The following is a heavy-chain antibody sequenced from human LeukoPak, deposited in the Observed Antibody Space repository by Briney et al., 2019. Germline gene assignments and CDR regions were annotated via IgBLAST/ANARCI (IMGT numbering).Heavy chain of an antibody. D-gene: IGHD3-3*01. CDR2: IDARSGIT. CDR3: ARTYDFGRGPPGDAFDN. J-gene: IGHJ3*02. V-gene: IGHV3-48*01. Sequence: GGSLRLSCAASGFTFSSYTMNWVRQAPGKVPEWVSYIDARSGITYYADSVQGRFTISRDNAQESVFLQMNSLRADDTAVYYCARTYDFGRGPPGDAFDNWGPGTLVTVSS. CDR1: GFTFSSYT.